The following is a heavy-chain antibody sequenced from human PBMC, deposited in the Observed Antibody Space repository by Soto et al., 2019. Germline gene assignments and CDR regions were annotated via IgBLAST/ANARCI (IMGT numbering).Heavy chain of an antibody. Sequence: SETLSLTCTVSGGSISSYYWSWIRQPPGKGLEWIGYIYYSGSTNYNPSLKSRVTISVDTSKNQFSLMLSSVTAADTAVYYCARHTRRATVYFRHWGQGTLVTVSS. J-gene: IGHJ1*01. CDR2: IYYSGST. CDR1: GGSISSYY. D-gene: IGHD1-1*01. V-gene: IGHV4-59*08. CDR3: ARHTRRATVYFRH.